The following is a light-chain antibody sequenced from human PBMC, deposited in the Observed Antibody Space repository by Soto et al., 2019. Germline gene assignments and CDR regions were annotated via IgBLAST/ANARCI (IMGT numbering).Light chain of an antibody. J-gene: IGKJ1*01. CDR1: QSISTR. CDR3: QQYYTYST. Sequence: DTQMTQSPSTLSASVGDRVTISCRASQSISTRLAWYQQKPGKAPKLLISGAFNLESGVPSRFSGSASGTEFTLTISSLQPDDFATYYCQQYYTYSTFGQGTKVDIK. V-gene: IGKV1-5*01. CDR2: GAF.